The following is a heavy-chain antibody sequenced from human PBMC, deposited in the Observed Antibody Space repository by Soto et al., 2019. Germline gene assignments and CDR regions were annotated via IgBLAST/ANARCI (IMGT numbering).Heavy chain of an antibody. CDR3: ARDTGALQKVASFDI. D-gene: IGHD5-12*01. V-gene: IGHV4-38-2*02. J-gene: IGHJ3*02. CDR1: GYSISSGNY. CDR2: LYHIGST. Sequence: PSETLSLTCAVSGYSISSGNYWAWIRQPPGRGLEWIGSLYHIGSTHYNTSLKSRVTISVDTSKNHFSLELSSVTAADTAIYYCARDTGALQKVASFDIWGQGTMVTVSS.